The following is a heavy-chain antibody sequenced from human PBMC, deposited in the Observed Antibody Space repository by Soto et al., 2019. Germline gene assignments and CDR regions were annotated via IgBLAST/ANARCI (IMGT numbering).Heavy chain of an antibody. Sequence: GESLKMSCNGSGYRVSIYCIGLVLQTPGKGLEWMGIIYLGDSDTRYSPSFQGQVTISADKSTSTAYLQWSSLRASDTAMYYCASLLISYSGSKYYFDYWGQGTLVTVSS. CDR3: ASLLISYSGSKYYFDY. D-gene: IGHD6-6*01. J-gene: IGHJ4*02. V-gene: IGHV5-51*01. CDR1: GYRVSIYC. CDR2: IYLGDSDT.